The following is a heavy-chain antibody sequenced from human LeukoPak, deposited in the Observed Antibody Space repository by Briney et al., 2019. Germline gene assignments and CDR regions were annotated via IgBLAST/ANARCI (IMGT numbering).Heavy chain of an antibody. CDR2: MNPNSGNT. J-gene: IGHJ6*03. CDR3: ARTSTDYYYYMDV. Sequence: GASVKVSRKASGYTFTSYDINWVRQATGQGLEWMGWMNPNSGNTGYAQKFQGRVTITRNTSISTAYMELSSLRSEDPAVYYCARTSTDYYYYMDVWGKGTTVTVSS. V-gene: IGHV1-8*03. CDR1: GYTFTSYD.